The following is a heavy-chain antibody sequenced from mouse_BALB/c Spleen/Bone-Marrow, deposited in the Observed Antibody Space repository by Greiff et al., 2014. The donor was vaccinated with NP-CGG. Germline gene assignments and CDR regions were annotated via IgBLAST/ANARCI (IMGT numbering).Heavy chain of an antibody. CDR1: GVTFSDFY. D-gene: IGHD2-3*01. CDR3: ARNPRWLLAMDY. CDR2: SRNKANVYTT. Sequence: VQLKDSGGGLVQPGGSLRLSCATSGVTFSDFYMGWGRPPPGKRLEWIAASRNKANVYTTEYSASVKGRFIVSRDTSQSILYLQMNALRAEDTAIYYCARNPRWLLAMDYWGQGTSVTVSS. J-gene: IGHJ4*01. V-gene: IGHV7-1*02.